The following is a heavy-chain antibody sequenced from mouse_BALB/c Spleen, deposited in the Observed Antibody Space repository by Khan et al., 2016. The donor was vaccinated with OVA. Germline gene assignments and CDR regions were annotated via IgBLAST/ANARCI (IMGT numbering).Heavy chain of an antibody. CDR2: ISSGNNT. CDR1: GFTFSSYV. V-gene: IGHV5-6-5*01. CDR3: TRGSEYFGISYFDY. Sequence: EVELVESGGGLVKPGESLKLSCAASGFTFSSYVMSWVRQTPEKRLEWVASISSGNNTYYADSLKGRFTISRDDARNILYLQMSSLRPEDTAMYYGTRGSEYFGISYFDYWGQGTTLTVSS. J-gene: IGHJ2*01. D-gene: IGHD1-1*01.